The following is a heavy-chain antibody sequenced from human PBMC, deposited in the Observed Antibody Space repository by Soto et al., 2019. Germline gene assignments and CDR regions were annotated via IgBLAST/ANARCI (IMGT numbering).Heavy chain of an antibody. D-gene: IGHD6-13*01. J-gene: IGHJ4*02. V-gene: IGHV1-18*04. CDR3: ARDAGWRPYSSSNFDY. CDR2: IRPYNGNT. Sequence: QVQLVQSGAEVKKPGASVKVSCKASGYTFSSYGISWVRQAPGQGLEWMGWIRPYNGNTNYAQKLQGRVTTTTDTSTSTAYMELRSLRSDDTAVYYCARDAGWRPYSSSNFDYWGQGTLVTVSS. CDR1: GYTFSSYG.